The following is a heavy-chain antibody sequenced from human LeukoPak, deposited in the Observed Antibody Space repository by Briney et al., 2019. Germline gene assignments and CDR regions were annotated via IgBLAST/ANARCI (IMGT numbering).Heavy chain of an antibody. Sequence: SETLSLTCAVYGESFSGYYWSWIRQPPGKGLEWIGEINHSGSTNYNPSLKSRVTITVDTSKNRFSLKLSSVTAADTAVYYCASGEYAFDIWGQGTMVTVSS. CDR2: INHSGST. CDR1: GESFSGYY. V-gene: IGHV4-34*01. D-gene: IGHD2/OR15-2a*01. J-gene: IGHJ3*02. CDR3: ASGEYAFDI.